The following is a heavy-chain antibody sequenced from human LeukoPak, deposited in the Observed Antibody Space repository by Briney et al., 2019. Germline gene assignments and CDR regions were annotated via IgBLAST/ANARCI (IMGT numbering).Heavy chain of an antibody. J-gene: IGHJ3*02. V-gene: IGHV3-66*02. D-gene: IGHD2-21*02. CDR1: GFTVSSNY. CDR2: IYSGGGT. Sequence: GGSLRLSCAASGFTVSSNYMSWVRQAPGKGLEWVGVIYSGGGTDYADSVKGRFTISRDNSKNTLYLQMNSLRAEDTAVYYCARAVGVTAIHNAFDIWGQGTMVTVSS. CDR3: ARAVGVTAIHNAFDI.